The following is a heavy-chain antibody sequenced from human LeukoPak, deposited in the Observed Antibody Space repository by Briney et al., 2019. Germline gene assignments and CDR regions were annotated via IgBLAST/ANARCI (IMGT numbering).Heavy chain of an antibody. CDR2: ISYDGSNK. CDR3: ARGDFWSGYYNPLM. CDR1: GFTFSSYG. V-gene: IGHV3-30*03. J-gene: IGHJ4*02. Sequence: GGSLRLSCAASGFTFSSYGMHWVRQAPGKGLEWAAVISYDGSNKYYADSVKGRFTISRDNSKNTLYLQMNSLRAEDTAVYYCARGDFWSGYYNPLMWGQGTLVTVSS. D-gene: IGHD3-3*01.